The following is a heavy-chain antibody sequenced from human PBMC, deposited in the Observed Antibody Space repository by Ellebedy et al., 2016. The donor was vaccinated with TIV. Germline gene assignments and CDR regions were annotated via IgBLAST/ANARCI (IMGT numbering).Heavy chain of an antibody. D-gene: IGHD2-21*01. J-gene: IGHJ4*02. V-gene: IGHV3-7*01. CDR2: IKQDGSEK. Sequence: GGSLRLSXAASGFTFSTYWMHWVRQAPGEGLEWVANIKQDGSEKYYVDSVKGRFTISRDNAKNSLYLQMNSLRAEDTAVYYCAREVGGGGAYWGQGTLVTVSS. CDR3: AREVGGGGAY. CDR1: GFTFSTYW.